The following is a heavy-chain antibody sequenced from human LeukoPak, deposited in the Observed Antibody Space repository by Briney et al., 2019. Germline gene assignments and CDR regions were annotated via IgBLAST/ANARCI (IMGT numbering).Heavy chain of an antibody. J-gene: IGHJ4*02. V-gene: IGHV3-48*02. CDR2: ISSSSSTI. Sequence: PGGSLRLSCAASVFTFSRFSMKWVRQAPGKGLEWVSYISSSSSTIYYADSVKGRFTISRDNAKNSLYLQMNSLRDDDTALYYCARDLRGDYWGQGTPVTVSS. CDR1: VFTFSRFS. CDR3: ARDLRGDY.